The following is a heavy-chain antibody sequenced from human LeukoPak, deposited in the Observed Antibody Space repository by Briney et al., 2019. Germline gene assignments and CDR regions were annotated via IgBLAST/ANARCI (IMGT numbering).Heavy chain of an antibody. CDR2: IRGSGGST. D-gene: IGHD6-19*01. CDR1: GFTFRSYG. V-gene: IGHV3-23*01. Sequence: GGSLRLSCAASGFTFRSYGMSWVRQAPGKGLEWVSAIRGSGGSTYYADSVKGRFTISRDNSKNTLYLQMYSLRAEDTAVYYCAKFSSSGWYGGYYYYYYMDVWGKGTTVTISS. CDR3: AKFSSSGWYGGYYYYYYMDV. J-gene: IGHJ6*03.